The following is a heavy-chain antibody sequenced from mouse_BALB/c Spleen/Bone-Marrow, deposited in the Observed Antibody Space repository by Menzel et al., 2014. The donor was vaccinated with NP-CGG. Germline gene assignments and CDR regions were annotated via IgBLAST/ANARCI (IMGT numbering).Heavy chain of an antibody. CDR3: AYYRYDEYFDV. Sequence: RPGQGLEWIGWIYPGDGSTKYNEKFKVKTTLTADKSSSTAYMFLSSLTSEDSAIYFCAYYRYDEYFDVWGAGTTVTVSS. D-gene: IGHD2-14*01. V-gene: IGHV1S50*01. J-gene: IGHJ1*01. CDR2: IYPGDGST.